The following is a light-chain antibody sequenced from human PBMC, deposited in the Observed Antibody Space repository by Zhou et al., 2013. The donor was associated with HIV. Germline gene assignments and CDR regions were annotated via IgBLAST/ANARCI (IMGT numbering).Light chain of an antibody. CDR1: QSLLHSNGYNY. Sequence: DIVMTQSPLSLPVTPGEPASISCRSSQSLLHSNGYNYLDWYLQKPGQSPQLLIYLGFNRASGVPDRFSGSGSGTYFTLKISRVEADDVGVYYCMQPLQTPRTFGQGTKVEIK. CDR2: LGF. J-gene: IGKJ1*01. CDR3: MQPLQTPRT. V-gene: IGKV2-28*01.